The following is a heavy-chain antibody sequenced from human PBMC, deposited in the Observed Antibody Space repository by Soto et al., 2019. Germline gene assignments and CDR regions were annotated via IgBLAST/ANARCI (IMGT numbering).Heavy chain of an antibody. J-gene: IGHJ4*02. D-gene: IGHD1-26*01. CDR1: GGTFSSYS. CDR3: ARDGGRHSGGIDY. CDR2: IIPIFGTA. V-gene: IGHV1-69*01. Sequence: QVQLVQSGAEVKKPGSSVKVSCKASGGTFSSYSINWVRQAPGQGLEWMGEIIPIFGTANYAQKFQGRVKITEDEYTSTAYMELSSLRSEDTAVYYCARDGGRHSGGIDYWGQGTLVTVSS.